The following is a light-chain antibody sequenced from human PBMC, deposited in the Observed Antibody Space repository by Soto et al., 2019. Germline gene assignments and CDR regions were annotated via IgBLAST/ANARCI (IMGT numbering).Light chain of an antibody. CDR2: GAS. J-gene: IGKJ2*01. V-gene: IGKV3-15*01. CDR1: QSVGSN. CDR3: QQYNNWPRT. Sequence: EIVMTQSPATLSVSLGETATLSCRASQSVGSNLAWYQQKPGQAPRLLIYGASSRSTGIPARFGGSGSGTEFTLTISSLQSEDFAVYYCQQYNNWPRTCGEGTKLEIK.